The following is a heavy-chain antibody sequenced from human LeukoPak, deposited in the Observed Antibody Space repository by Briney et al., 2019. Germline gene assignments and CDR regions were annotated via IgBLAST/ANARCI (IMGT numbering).Heavy chain of an antibody. D-gene: IGHD3-10*01. CDR3: ARPTPGSSIDY. CDR1: GYSVTSYW. CDR2: IFPADSDT. J-gene: IGHJ4*02. Sequence: GESLKISCKASGYSVTSYWIGWVRQMPGKGLEWMGIIFPADSDTKYSPSSQGQVTISADRSISTTYLQWSSLKASDTAIYYCARPTPGSSIDYWGQGTLVTVSS. V-gene: IGHV5-51*01.